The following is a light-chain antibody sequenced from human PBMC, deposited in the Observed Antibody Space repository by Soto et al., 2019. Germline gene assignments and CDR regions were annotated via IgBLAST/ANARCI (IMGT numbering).Light chain of an antibody. V-gene: IGKV3-20*01. CDR3: QQYGSSPLT. Sequence: EIVLTQSPDTLSLSSGERATLSCRASQTIRNNDLAWYLQKPGQAPRLLISGASTRSTGIPDRFSGSGSGTDFTLTISRLEPEDFAMYYCQQYGSSPLTFGGGTKVEIK. J-gene: IGKJ4*01. CDR1: QTIRNND. CDR2: GAS.